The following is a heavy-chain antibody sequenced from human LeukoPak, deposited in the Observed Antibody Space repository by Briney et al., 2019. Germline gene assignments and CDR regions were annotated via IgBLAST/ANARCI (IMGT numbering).Heavy chain of an antibody. J-gene: IGHJ6*02. CDR1: GFTFSSYA. D-gene: IGHD2-15*01. V-gene: IGHV3-23*01. CDR3: ARGLGDCSGGSCYGDYGMDV. CDR2: ISGSGGST. Sequence: GGSLRLSCAASGFTFSSYAMSWVRQAPGKGLEWVSAISGSGGSTYYADSVKGRFTISRDNAKNTLYLQMNSLRAEDTAVFYCARGLGDCSGGSCYGDYGMDVWGQGTTVTVSS.